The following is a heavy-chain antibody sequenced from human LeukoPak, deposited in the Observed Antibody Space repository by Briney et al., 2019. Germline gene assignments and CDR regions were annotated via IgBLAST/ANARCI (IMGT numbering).Heavy chain of an antibody. CDR3: ARAGDYGDRYWYFDL. Sequence: SQTLSLTCAISGDSVSSDSVAWNWIRQSPSRGLEWLGRTYYRSKWYNDYAASVKSRISVSPDTSKNQFSLKLSSVTAADTAVYYCARAGDYGDRYWYFDLWGRGTLVTVSS. CDR2: TYYRSKWYN. D-gene: IGHD4-17*01. J-gene: IGHJ2*01. V-gene: IGHV6-1*01. CDR1: GDSVSSDSVA.